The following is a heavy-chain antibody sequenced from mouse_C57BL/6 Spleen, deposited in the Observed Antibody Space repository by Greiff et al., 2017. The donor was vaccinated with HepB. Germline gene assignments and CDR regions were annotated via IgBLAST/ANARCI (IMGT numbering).Heavy chain of an antibody. D-gene: IGHD2-3*01. V-gene: IGHV2-2*01. J-gene: IGHJ4*01. Sequence: VQLQQSGPGLVQPSQRLSITCTVSGFSLTSYGVHWVRQSPGKGLEWLGVIWSGGSTDYNAAFISRLSISKDNSKSQVFFKMNSLQADDTAIYYCARNDALDGYYAMDYWGQGTSVTVSS. CDR3: ARNDALDGYYAMDY. CDR1: GFSLTSYG. CDR2: IWSGGST.